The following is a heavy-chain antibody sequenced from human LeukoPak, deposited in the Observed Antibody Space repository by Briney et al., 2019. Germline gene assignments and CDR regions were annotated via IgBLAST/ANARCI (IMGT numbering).Heavy chain of an antibody. CDR1: GGSISSSSYY. J-gene: IGHJ4*02. D-gene: IGHD2-21*02. CDR2: IYYSVTT. Sequence: SDTLSLICTVSGGSISSSSYYWAWIRQPPGRGLEWIATIYYSVTTYYSPSLKSRVTLSGDTSKNHFSLKLSSVTAADTAVYYWTSHPNGDPLDYWGQGTLVTVSS. V-gene: IGHV4-39*02. CDR3: TSHPNGDPLDY.